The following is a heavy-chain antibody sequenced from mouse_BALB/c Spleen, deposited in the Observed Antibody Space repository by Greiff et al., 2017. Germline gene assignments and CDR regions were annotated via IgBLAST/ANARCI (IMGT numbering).Heavy chain of an antibody. Sequence: EVQRVESGGGLVQPGGSLKLSCAASGFTFSSYTMSWVRQTPEKRLEWVAYISNGGGSTYYPDTVKGRFTISRDNAKNTLYLQMSSLKSEDTAMYYCARQGGNYEGGAMDYWGQGTSVTVSS. D-gene: IGHD2-1*01. CDR1: GFTFSSYT. J-gene: IGHJ4*01. V-gene: IGHV5-12-2*01. CDR3: ARQGGNYEGGAMDY. CDR2: ISNGGGST.